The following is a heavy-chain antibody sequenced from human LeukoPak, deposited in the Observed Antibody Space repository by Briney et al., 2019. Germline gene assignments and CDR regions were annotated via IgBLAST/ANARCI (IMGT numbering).Heavy chain of an antibody. V-gene: IGHV4-61*08. Sequence: SETLSLTCTVSGGSVSSGGYYWSWIRQPPGKGLEWIGFFYDSGSTNYNPSLKSRVTISVDTSKNQFSLRLSSVTAADTAVYYCARAIPLDYWGQGTLVTVSS. CDR3: ARAIPLDY. CDR2: FYDSGST. CDR1: GGSVSSGGYY. J-gene: IGHJ4*02. D-gene: IGHD2-2*02.